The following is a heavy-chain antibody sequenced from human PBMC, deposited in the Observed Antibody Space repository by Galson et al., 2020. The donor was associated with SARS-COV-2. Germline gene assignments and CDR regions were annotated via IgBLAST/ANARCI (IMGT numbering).Heavy chain of an antibody. V-gene: IGHV4-38-2*02. J-gene: IGHJ3*01. Sequence: SETLSLTCSVSGYSISSGDYWAWIRQPPGKGLEWIASISHSGTTYYNPSLKSRVSISVDTSKNQISLWLNSVTAADTAVYYCARQTVAVVLDVFDLWGQGTMVPVSS. CDR3: ARQTVAVVLDVFDL. D-gene: IGHD6-19*01. CDR1: GYSISSGDY. CDR2: ISHSGTT.